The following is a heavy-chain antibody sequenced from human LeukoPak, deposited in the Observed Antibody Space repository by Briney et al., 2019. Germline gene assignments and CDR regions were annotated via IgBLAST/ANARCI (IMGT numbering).Heavy chain of an antibody. CDR2: ITSSSRTI. D-gene: IGHD5-18*01. Sequence: GGSLRLSCAASGFTFSSYTMNWVRQAPGKGLEWVADITSSSRTIYYADSVKGRFTVSRDNGNNTLYLQTNSLRAEDTAVYYCARDGGHVDTAMEFDYWGQGTLVTVSS. V-gene: IGHV3-48*01. CDR3: ARDGGHVDTAMEFDY. CDR1: GFTFSSYT. J-gene: IGHJ4*02.